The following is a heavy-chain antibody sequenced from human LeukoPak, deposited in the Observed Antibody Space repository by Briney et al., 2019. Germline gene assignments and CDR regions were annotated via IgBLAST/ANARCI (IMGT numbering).Heavy chain of an antibody. V-gene: IGHV4-39*01. CDR1: GGSISSGGYY. CDR2: IYYSGST. D-gene: IGHD1-1*01. J-gene: IGHJ3*02. Sequence: SETLSLTCTVSGGSISSGGYYWGWIRQPPRKGLEWIGSIYYSGSTYYNPSLKSRLTISVDTSKNQFSLKLSSVTAADTAVYYCARLRYNWILPGPDAFDIWGQGTMVTVSS. CDR3: ARLRYNWILPGPDAFDI.